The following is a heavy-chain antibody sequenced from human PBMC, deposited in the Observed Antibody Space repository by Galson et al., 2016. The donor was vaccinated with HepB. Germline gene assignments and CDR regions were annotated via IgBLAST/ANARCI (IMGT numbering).Heavy chain of an antibody. CDR3: VTRGFTLGVDY. V-gene: IGHV3-30-3*01. CDR1: GFSFSRYA. D-gene: IGHD3-16*01. CDR2: ISDNGGRK. J-gene: IGHJ4*02. Sequence: SLRLSCAASGFSFSRYAMHWVRQAPGKGLDWVAVISDNGGRKDYADSVRGRFTISRDNSEHTLYLQMDGLGTEDTCTYYCVTRGFTLGVDYWGQGILVTVSS.